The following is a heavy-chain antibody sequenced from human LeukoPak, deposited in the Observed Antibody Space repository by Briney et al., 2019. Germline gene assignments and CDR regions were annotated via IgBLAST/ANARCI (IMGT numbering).Heavy chain of an antibody. V-gene: IGHV4-39*07. CDR2: GDYSGGT. Sequence: PSETLSLTCTVSGVSFTSVTDYWAWIRQPPGKGLEWIASGDYSGGTYYNPSLESRVAISADMSKNQISLKLTSVTGADTAVYYCAGERGEEYSSGWYKTNYFYNWGQGIRVTVSS. D-gene: IGHD6-19*01. J-gene: IGHJ4*02. CDR1: GVSFTSVTDY. CDR3: AGERGEEYSSGWYKTNYFYN.